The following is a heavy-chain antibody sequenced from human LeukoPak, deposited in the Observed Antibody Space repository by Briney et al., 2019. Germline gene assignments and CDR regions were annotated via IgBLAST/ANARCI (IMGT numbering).Heavy chain of an antibody. V-gene: IGHV1-18*01. CDR1: GYTFTSYG. CDR3: ARSKTGSAAAEE. Sequence: ASVNVSCKASGYTFTSYGINWVRQAPGQGLEWMGWISASNGNTNSAQKLQGRVTMTTATSTSTAYMELRSLRSDDTAVYYCARSKTGSAAAEEWGQGTLVTVSS. D-gene: IGHD6-13*01. CDR2: ISASNGNT. J-gene: IGHJ4*02.